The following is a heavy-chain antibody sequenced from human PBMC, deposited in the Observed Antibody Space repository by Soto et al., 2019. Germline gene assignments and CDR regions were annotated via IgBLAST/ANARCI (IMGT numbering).Heavy chain of an antibody. CDR3: ATLKGGLGYCSSPSCYTLDLPDV. J-gene: IGHJ6*01. CDR1: GYTFTSYY. D-gene: IGHD2-2*02. Sequence: GASVKVSCKASGYTFTSYYMHWVRQAPGQGLEWMGIINPSGGSTSYAQKFQGRVTMTRDTSTSTVYMELSSLRSEDTAVYYCATLKGGLGYCSSPSCYTLDLPDVCGQGTMVTVPS. CDR2: INPSGGST. V-gene: IGHV1-46*01.